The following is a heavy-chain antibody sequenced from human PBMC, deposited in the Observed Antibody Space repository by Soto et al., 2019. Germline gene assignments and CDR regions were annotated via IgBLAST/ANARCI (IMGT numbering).Heavy chain of an antibody. J-gene: IGHJ3*02. CDR3: ARPKKKAYSAFDT. Sequence: GGSLRLSCAASGFTFTSHWLHWVRQAPVDGLVFVSRMSPYFSDTKFADSVKGRFTISRYNAKSTLYLYMNSLRAYYTGLYYCARPKKKAYSAFDTWGQGTMVTVSS. D-gene: IGHD2-21*01. CDR1: GFTFTSHW. CDR2: MSPYFSDT. V-gene: IGHV3-74*03.